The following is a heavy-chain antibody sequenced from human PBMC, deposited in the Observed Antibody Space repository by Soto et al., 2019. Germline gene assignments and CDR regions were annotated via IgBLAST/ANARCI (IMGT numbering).Heavy chain of an antibody. D-gene: IGHD3-22*01. CDR1: GGLFSSYP. Sequence: QEQLVQSGAEVKKPGSSVKVSCKASGGLFSSYPISWVRQVPGQGLEWMGGIIPVFQTASYTQRVHGRVTITADESTNTADMELSSLRSEDTAIYYGARGGSGYTWFNEFWGHRNLVTVSS. CDR3: ARGGSGYTWFNEF. V-gene: IGHV1-69*01. J-gene: IGHJ4*01. CDR2: IIPVFQTA.